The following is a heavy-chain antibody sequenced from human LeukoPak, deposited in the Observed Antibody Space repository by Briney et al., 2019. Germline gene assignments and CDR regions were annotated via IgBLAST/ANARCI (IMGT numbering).Heavy chain of an antibody. D-gene: IGHD3-22*01. CDR2: IQYDGSNT. V-gene: IGHV3-30*02. CDR3: AREGLYYYDSSGYYPLYFDY. J-gene: IGHJ4*02. CDR1: GFTFSSYW. Sequence: PGGSLRLSCAASGFTFSSYWMSWVRQAPGKGLEGVAFIQYDGSNTYYADSVRGRFTISRDTSRSTLFLQMNSLRAEDTAVYYCAREGLYYYDSSGYYPLYFDYWGQGTLVTVSS.